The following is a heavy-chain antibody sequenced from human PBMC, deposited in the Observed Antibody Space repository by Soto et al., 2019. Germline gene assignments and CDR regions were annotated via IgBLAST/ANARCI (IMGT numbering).Heavy chain of an antibody. CDR2: INTDASVI. D-gene: IGHD1-26*01. CDR3: GRYNVNSGTGDY. J-gene: IGHJ4*02. Sequence: EVQLEESGGGLVQPGGSLRLSCVASGFTFSNSWMHWVRQTPGKGLVWVSRINTDASVINYADSVRGRFTISRDNAKNTLYLQMNSLRAEATAVYHCGRYNVNSGTGDYWGQGTLVTVSS. V-gene: IGHV3-74*01. CDR1: GFTFSNSW.